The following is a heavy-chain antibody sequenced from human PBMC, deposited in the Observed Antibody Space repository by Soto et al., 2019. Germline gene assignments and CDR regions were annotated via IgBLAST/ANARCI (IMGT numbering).Heavy chain of an antibody. CDR2: TYYRSKWYN. Sequence: PSQTLSLTCAISGDSVSSNSAAWNWIRQSPSRGLEWLGRTYYRSKWYNDYAVSVKSRITINPDTSKNQFSLQLNSVTPEDTAVYYCAREPHYYDSSGYYGPNAFHIWGQGTIVTVSS. V-gene: IGHV6-1*01. J-gene: IGHJ3*02. D-gene: IGHD3-22*01. CDR3: AREPHYYDSSGYYGPNAFHI. CDR1: GDSVSSNSAA.